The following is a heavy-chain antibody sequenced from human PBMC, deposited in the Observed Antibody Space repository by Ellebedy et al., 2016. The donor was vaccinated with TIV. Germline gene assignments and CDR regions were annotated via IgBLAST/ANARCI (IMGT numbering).Heavy chain of an antibody. CDR2: ISTSGSTI. V-gene: IGHV3-48*02. Sequence: GESLKISCAASGFTVSYMSWVRQAPGKGLEWVSYISTSGSTIYYADSVKGRFTISRDDDKKSLYLQMKSLRDEDTAVYYCARCGWNYFSYWGQGALVTVSS. CDR3: ARCGWNYFSY. CDR1: GFTVSY. D-gene: IGHD6-19*01. J-gene: IGHJ4*02.